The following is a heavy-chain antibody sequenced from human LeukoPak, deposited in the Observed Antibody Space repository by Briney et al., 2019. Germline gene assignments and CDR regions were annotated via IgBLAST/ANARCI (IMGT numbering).Heavy chain of an antibody. D-gene: IGHD3-9*01. CDR3: ARGNYDILTGYYSWFDP. CDR2: IYYSGST. CDR1: GGSISSSSYY. Sequence: PSETLSLTCTVSGGSISSSSYYWGWIRQPPGKGLEWIGSIYYSGSTYYNPSLKSRVTISVDTSKNQFSLKLSSVTAADTAVYYCARGNYDILTGYYSWFDPWGQGTLVTVSS. V-gene: IGHV4-39*07. J-gene: IGHJ5*02.